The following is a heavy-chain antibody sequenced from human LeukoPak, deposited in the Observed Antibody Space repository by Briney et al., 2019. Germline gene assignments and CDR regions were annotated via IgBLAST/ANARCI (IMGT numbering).Heavy chain of an antibody. D-gene: IGHD4-17*01. J-gene: IGHJ4*02. CDR2: ISSSSSYI. V-gene: IGHV3-21*01. Sequence: GRSLRLSCAASGFTFSSHSMNWVRQAPGKGLEWVSFISSSSSYIYYADSVKGRFTISRDNAKNSLYLQMNSLRAEDTAVYYCARADYGDSFFDYWGQGTLVTVSS. CDR3: ARADYGDSFFDY. CDR1: GFTFSSHS.